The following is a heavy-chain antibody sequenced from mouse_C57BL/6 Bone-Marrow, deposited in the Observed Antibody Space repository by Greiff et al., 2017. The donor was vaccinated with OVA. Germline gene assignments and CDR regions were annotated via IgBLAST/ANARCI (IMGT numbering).Heavy chain of an antibody. J-gene: IGHJ3*01. CDR3: ARPDYYGSSLFAY. D-gene: IGHD1-1*01. V-gene: IGHV1-52*01. CDR2: IDPSDSET. Sequence: VQLQQPGAELVRPGSSVKLSCKASGYTFTSYGMHWVKQRPIQGLEWIGNIDPSDSETHYHQKFKDKATLTVAKSSSTAYMQLSSLTSEDSAVYYCARPDYYGSSLFAYWGQGTLVTVSA. CDR1: GYTFTSYG.